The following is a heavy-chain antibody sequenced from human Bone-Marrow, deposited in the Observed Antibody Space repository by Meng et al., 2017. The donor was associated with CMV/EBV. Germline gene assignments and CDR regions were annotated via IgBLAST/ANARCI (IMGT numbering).Heavy chain of an antibody. CDR1: GFTFSSYS. J-gene: IGHJ6*02. V-gene: IGHV3-21*04. Sequence: GGSLRLSCAASGFTFSSYSMNWVRQAPGKGLEWVSSISSSSSYIYYADSVKGRFTISRDNAKNSLFLQLNGLRAEDTALYHCARDATGSGYYYYGMDVWGQGTTVTVSS. D-gene: IGHD3-10*01. CDR3: ARDATGSGYYYYGMDV. CDR2: ISSSSSYI.